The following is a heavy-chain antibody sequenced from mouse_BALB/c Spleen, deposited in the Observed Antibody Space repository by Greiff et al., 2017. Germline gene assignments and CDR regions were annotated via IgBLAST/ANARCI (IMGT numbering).Heavy chain of an antibody. J-gene: IGHJ4*01. CDR3: AREGYAMDY. CDR1: GFSLTSYG. V-gene: IGHV2-9*02. CDR2: IWAGGST. Sequence: VQLKESGPGLVAPSQSLSITCPVSGFSLTSYGVHWVRQPPGKGLEWLGVIWAGGSTNYNSALMSRLSISKDNSKSQVFLKMNSLQTDDTAMYYCAREGYAMDYWGQGTSVTVSS.